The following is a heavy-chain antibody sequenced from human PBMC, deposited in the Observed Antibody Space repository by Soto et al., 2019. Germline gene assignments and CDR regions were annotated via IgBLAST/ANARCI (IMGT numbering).Heavy chain of an antibody. CDR2: MNPNSGNT. CDR1: GYTFTSYD. Sequence: QVQLVQSGAEVKKPGASVKVSCKASGYTFTSYDINWVRQATGKGLEWMGWMNPNSGNTGYAQKFQGRVTMTRNTAIRTDYMELSSLRSEDTAVYYCARWPDGYYYYGMDVWGQGTTVTVSS. CDR3: ARWPDGYYYYGMDV. J-gene: IGHJ6*02. V-gene: IGHV1-8*01.